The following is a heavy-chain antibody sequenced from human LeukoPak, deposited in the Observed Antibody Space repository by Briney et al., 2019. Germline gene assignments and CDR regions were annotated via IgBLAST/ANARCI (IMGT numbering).Heavy chain of an antibody. Sequence: GGSLRLSCAASGFTFSSYWMSWVRQAPGKGLEWVANIKQDGSEKYYVDSVKGRFTISRDNAQNSLYLQMNSLRAEDTAVYYCARGVDCSSTSCSIPDYWGQGTLVTVSS. CDR3: ARGVDCSSTSCSIPDY. J-gene: IGHJ4*02. V-gene: IGHV3-7*03. D-gene: IGHD2-2*01. CDR1: GFTFSSYW. CDR2: IKQDGSEK.